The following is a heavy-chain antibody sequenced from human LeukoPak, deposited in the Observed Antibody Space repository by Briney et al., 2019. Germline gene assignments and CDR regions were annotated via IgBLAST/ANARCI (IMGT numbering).Heavy chain of an antibody. CDR1: GFTFSDYS. D-gene: IGHD1-1*01. CDR3: VRDLMGSGSTTAYLHH. J-gene: IGHJ1*01. CDR2: ISRRSRHV. V-gene: IGHV3-21*01. Sequence: PGGSLRLSCAASGFTFSDYSMNWVRQAPGKGLEWVSSISRRSRHVYYAGSVQGRFTISRDNAENSLYLQMNSLRAEDMAVYFCVRDLMGSGSTTAYLHHWGQGTLVTVSS.